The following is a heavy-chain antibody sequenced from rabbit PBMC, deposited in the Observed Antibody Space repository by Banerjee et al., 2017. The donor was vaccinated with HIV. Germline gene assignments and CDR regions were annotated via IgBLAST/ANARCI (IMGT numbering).Heavy chain of an antibody. V-gene: IGHV1S40*01. CDR1: GFSFSYNYY. J-gene: IGHJ4*01. CDR2: IYTGSGST. CDR3: ARDLAGAIGWNFNL. D-gene: IGHD4-1*01. Sequence: QSLEESGGDLVQPGASLTLTCTASGFSFSYNYYMCWVRQAPGKGLEWIGCIYTGSGSTYYASWVNGRFTISKTSSTTVPLQMTSLTAADTATYFCARDLAGAIGWNFNLWGQGTLVTVS.